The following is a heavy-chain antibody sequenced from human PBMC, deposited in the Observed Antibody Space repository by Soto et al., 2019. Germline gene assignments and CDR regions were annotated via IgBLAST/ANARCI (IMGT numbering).Heavy chain of an antibody. Sequence: QVQLVQSGAEVKKPGSSVKVSCKASGGTFSSYAISWVRQAPGQGLEWMGGIIPIFGTANYAQKFHGRVTITADEATSTAYMEVISLRSEDTAVYYCARPRYYYDSSGYWDWYFDLWGSGTLVTVSS. D-gene: IGHD3-22*01. V-gene: IGHV1-69*01. CDR1: GGTFSSYA. J-gene: IGHJ2*01. CDR3: ARPRYYYDSSGYWDWYFDL. CDR2: IIPIFGTA.